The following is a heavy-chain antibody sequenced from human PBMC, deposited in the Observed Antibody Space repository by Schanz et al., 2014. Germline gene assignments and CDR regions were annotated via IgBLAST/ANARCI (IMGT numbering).Heavy chain of an antibody. CDR1: GYTFTNFF. J-gene: IGHJ4*02. CDR3: ARGGYSSGWYDRDIAHFDY. CDR2: INPIGGST. V-gene: IGHV1-46*01. Sequence: QVHLVQSGAEVHKPGASLKISCKASGYTFTNFFLHWVRQAPGQGLEWMGIINPIGGSTTYAQKFRGAVTLTTDTSTSTAYMELRSLRSDDTAVYYCARGGYSSGWYDRDIAHFDYWGQGTLVTVSS. D-gene: IGHD6-19*01.